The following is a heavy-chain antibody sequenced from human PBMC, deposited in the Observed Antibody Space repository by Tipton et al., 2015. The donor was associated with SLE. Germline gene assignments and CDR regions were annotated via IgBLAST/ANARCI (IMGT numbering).Heavy chain of an antibody. CDR3: ARDIWFLDH. J-gene: IGHJ5*02. V-gene: IGHV4-61*02. CDR1: GGSISSGSYF. Sequence: TLSLTCTVSGGSISSGSYFWTWIRQPAGKGLEWIGRVYTSGSTEYNPSLKSRVTLSVDTSKNQFSLKLTSVTAADTAVYYCARDIWFLDHWGQGALVTVSS. CDR2: VYTSGST. D-gene: IGHD3-10*01.